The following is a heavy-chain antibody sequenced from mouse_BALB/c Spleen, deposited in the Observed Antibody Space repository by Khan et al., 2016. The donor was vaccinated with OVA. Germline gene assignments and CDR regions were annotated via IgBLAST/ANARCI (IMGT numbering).Heavy chain of an antibody. Sequence: QVQLKESGPALVAPSQSLSITCTVSGFSLTSYGVNWVRQPPGKGLEWLGVIWGDGSTNYHSVLISRLSISKDHSKSQVFLKLNSLQTDDTATYXGVKQNYGTLYAMDYWGQGTAVTVSS. CDR3: VKQNYGTLYAMDY. CDR2: IWGDGST. J-gene: IGHJ4*01. V-gene: IGHV2-3*01. D-gene: IGHD2-1*01. CDR1: GFSLTSYG.